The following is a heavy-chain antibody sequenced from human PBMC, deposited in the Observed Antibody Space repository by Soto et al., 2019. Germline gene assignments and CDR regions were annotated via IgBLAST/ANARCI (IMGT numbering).Heavy chain of an antibody. CDR1: GYGFASYG. V-gene: IGHV1-18*01. D-gene: IGHD6-19*01. CDR3: ARDLYFIEVSGVFDY. CDR2: ISAYNGKT. J-gene: IGHJ4*02. Sequence: GASVKVSCKASGYGFASYGISWVRQAPGQGLEWMGWISAYNGKTNYTEKFQGRVTMTTDTSTSTAYMELRSLRSDDTAVYYCARDLYFIEVSGVFDYWGQGTPVTVSS.